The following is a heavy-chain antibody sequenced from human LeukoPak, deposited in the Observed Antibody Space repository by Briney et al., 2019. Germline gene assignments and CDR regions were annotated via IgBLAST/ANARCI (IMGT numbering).Heavy chain of an antibody. V-gene: IGHV3-21*01. J-gene: IGHJ5*02. CDR1: GFTFSSYS. Sequence: SGGSLRLSCAASGFTFSSYSMNWVRQAPGKGLEWVSSISSSSSYIYYADSVKGRFTISRDNAKNSLYLQMNSLRAEDTAVYYCARAQLELLAFDPWGQGTLVTVSS. CDR2: ISSSSSYI. D-gene: IGHD1-7*01. CDR3: ARAQLELLAFDP.